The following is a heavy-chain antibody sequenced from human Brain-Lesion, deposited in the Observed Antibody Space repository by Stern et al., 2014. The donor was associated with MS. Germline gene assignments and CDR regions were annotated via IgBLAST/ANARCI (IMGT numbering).Heavy chain of an antibody. D-gene: IGHD2-15*01. CDR2: IYYSGNT. CDR3: AGEEDIRYCSGGSCTGNWFDP. Sequence: QVQLVESGPGLVKPSETLSLTCTVAGGSVSSTSYAWAWIRQPPGKGLEWIGTIYYSGNTYYSPSLKSRLTISLAPSKNQFSLPLRSVTAADTAVYYCAGEEDIRYCSGGSCTGNWFDPWGQGTLVTVSS. CDR1: GGSVSSTSYA. J-gene: IGHJ5*02. V-gene: IGHV4-39*01.